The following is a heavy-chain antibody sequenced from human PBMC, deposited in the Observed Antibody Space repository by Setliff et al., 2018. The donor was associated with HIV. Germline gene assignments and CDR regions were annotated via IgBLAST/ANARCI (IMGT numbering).Heavy chain of an antibody. CDR2: INTDERYT. CDR3: ARDSSSWSWAEYFQF. CDR1: GFAFSTYW. Sequence: GGSLRLSCAASGFAFSTYWMHWVRQAPGKGLVWVSRINTDERYTLYADSVKGRFTISRDNAKSTLYLQMNSLRAKDAAVYYCARDSSSWSWAEYFQFWGQGTPVTVSS. V-gene: IGHV3-74*01. J-gene: IGHJ1*01. D-gene: IGHD6-13*01.